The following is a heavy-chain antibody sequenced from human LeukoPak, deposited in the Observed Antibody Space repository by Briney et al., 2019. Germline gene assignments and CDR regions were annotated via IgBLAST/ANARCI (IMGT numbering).Heavy chain of an antibody. CDR2: INQDGSEK. J-gene: IGHJ4*02. V-gene: IGHV3-7*01. Sequence: QAGGSLRLSCGASGFTFDDYWMSWVRQAPGQGLEWVANINQDGSEKYYLDSAKGRFTISRDNARNSLYLQVNSLIAEDTAVYYCARGGTSGYSSTRHFWGGNYYFDYWGQGSLVTVSS. CDR3: ARGGTSGYSSTRHFWGGNYYFDY. D-gene: IGHD2-2*01. CDR1: GFTFDDYW.